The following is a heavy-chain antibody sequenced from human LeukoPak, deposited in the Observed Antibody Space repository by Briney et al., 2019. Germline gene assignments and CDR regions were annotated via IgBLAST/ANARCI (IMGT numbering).Heavy chain of an antibody. Sequence: RPSETLSLTCTVSGGSISSHYCSWIRQPPGKGLEWIGYISYSGSTNYNPSLKSRVTMSLDTSKNQFSLKLSSVTAADTAVYYCARVTTAGEIDSWGQGTPVTVSS. CDR1: GGSISSHY. D-gene: IGHD2/OR15-2a*01. CDR2: ISYSGST. CDR3: ARVTTAGEIDS. J-gene: IGHJ4*02. V-gene: IGHV4-59*11.